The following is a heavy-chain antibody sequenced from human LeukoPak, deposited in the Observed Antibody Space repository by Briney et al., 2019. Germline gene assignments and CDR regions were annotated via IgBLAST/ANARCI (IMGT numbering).Heavy chain of an antibody. CDR2: INHNGGI. CDR1: GGSFSDYY. Sequence: PSETLSLTCAVYGGSFSDYYWAWICQPPGKGLEWIGEINHNGGINYNPSLKSRVTLSLDTSMNHVSLRLTSVTAADTGVYYCARGFLAHFYGSSSHWGQGTLVSVSS. V-gene: IGHV4-34*01. D-gene: IGHD3-10*01. CDR3: ARGFLAHFYGSSSH. J-gene: IGHJ4*02.